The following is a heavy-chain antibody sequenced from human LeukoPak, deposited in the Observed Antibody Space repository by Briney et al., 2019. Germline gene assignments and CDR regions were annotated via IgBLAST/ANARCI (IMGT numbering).Heavy chain of an antibody. CDR2: INPNSGGT. D-gene: IGHD5-18*01. CDR3: ARGDVDTAMVTPDY. CDR1: GYTFTGYY. Sequence: ASVKVSCKASGYTFTGYYMHWVRQAPGRGLEWMGWINPNSGGTNSEQKFQGRVTMTRDTSISTAYMELSRLRFDDTAVYYCARGDVDTAMVTPDYWGQGTLVTVSS. J-gene: IGHJ4*02. V-gene: IGHV1-2*02.